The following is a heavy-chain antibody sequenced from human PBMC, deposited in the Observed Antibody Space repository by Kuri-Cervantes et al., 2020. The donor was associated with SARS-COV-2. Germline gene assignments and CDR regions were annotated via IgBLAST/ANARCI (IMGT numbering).Heavy chain of an antibody. CDR3: ARAPQYSSRFDY. Sequence: SETLSLTCAVYGGSFSGYYWSWIRQPPGKGLEWIGEINHSGSTNYNPSLKSRVTISVDTSKNQFSLKLSSVTAADTAVYYFARAPQYSSRFDYWGQGTLVTVSS. CDR1: GGSFSGYY. CDR2: INHSGST. J-gene: IGHJ4*02. D-gene: IGHD6-13*01. V-gene: IGHV4-34*01.